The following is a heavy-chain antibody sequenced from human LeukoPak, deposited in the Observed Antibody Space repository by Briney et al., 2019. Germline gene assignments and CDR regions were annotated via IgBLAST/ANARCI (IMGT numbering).Heavy chain of an antibody. V-gene: IGHV3-23*01. Sequence: GGSLRLSCAASGFSFSSYAMTWVRQAPGKGLEWVSAITGSGGSTYYADSVKGRFTISRDNAKNSLYLQMNSLRAEDTALYYCARATYYYGSGSYYAGAQSYWGQGTLVTVSS. J-gene: IGHJ4*02. D-gene: IGHD3-10*01. CDR3: ARATYYYGSGSYYAGAQSY. CDR1: GFSFSSYA. CDR2: ITGSGGST.